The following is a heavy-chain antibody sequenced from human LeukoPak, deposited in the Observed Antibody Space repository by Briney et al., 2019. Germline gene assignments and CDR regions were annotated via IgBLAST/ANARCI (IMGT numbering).Heavy chain of an antibody. Sequence: GASVKVSCKASGGTFSSYAISWVRQAPGQGLEWMGWISAYNGNTNYAQKLQGRVTMTTDTSTSTAYMELRSLRSDDTAVYYCARGPVAGSFDYWGQGTLVTVSS. V-gene: IGHV1-18*01. CDR2: ISAYNGNT. D-gene: IGHD6-19*01. J-gene: IGHJ4*02. CDR1: GGTFSSYA. CDR3: ARGPVAGSFDY.